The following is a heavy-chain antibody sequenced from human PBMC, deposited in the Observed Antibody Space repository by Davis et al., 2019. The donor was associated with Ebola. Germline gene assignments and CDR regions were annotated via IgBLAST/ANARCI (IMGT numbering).Heavy chain of an antibody. J-gene: IGHJ6*02. V-gene: IGHV1-3*01. D-gene: IGHD3-9*01. CDR3: ASGVRYFDHDYYYYGMDV. Sequence: KFQGRVTITRDTSASTAYMELSSLRSEDTAVYYCASGVRYFDHDYYYYGMDVWGQGTTVTVSS.